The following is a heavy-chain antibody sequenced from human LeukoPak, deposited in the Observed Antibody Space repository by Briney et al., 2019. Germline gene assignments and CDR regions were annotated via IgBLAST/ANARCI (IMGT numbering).Heavy chain of an antibody. CDR3: ARDPRWTTTVTTSPLNCFDP. D-gene: IGHD4-17*01. CDR2: ISAYNGNT. Sequence: EASVKVSCKASDYTFTSDGISWVRQAPGQGLEWMGWISAYNGNTNYAQKLQGRVTMTTDTSTSTAYMELRSLRSDDTAVYYCARDPRWTTTVTTSPLNCFDPWGQGTLVTVSS. V-gene: IGHV1-18*01. CDR1: DYTFTSDG. J-gene: IGHJ5*02.